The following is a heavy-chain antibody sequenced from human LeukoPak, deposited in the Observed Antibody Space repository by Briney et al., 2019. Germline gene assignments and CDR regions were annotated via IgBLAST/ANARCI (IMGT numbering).Heavy chain of an antibody. CDR2: ISGSGGST. D-gene: IGHD3-22*01. J-gene: IGHJ4*02. Sequence: GGSLRLSCAASGFTFSSYAMSWVRQAPGKGLEWVSAISGSGGSTYYADPVKGRFTISRDNSKNTLYLQMNSLRAEDTAVYYCAKRAYPDSSGYYLHYWGQGTLVTVSS. CDR3: AKRAYPDSSGYYLHY. V-gene: IGHV3-23*01. CDR1: GFTFSSYA.